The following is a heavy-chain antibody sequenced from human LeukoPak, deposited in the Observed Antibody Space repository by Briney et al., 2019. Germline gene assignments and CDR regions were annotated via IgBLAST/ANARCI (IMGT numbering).Heavy chain of an antibody. CDR3: ARGFACTSASRPLPFDS. V-gene: IGHV4-30-2*01. CDR1: GGSISSGGYS. Sequence: SETLSLTCAVSGGSISSGGYSWSWIRQPPGKGLEWIGYIYHSGSTYYNPSLKSRVTISVETSKNQFSLRLTSVTAADTAVYYCARGFACTSASRPLPFDSWGQGTLVTVSS. J-gene: IGHJ4*02. D-gene: IGHD2-2*01. CDR2: IYHSGST.